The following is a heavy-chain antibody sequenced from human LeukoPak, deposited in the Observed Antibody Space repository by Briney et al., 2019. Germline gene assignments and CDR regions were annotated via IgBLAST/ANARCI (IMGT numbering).Heavy chain of an antibody. V-gene: IGHV3-23*01. D-gene: IGHD2-15*01. CDR3: VREAGYCASVCLKTNWFDP. CDR2: ISNGKT. Sequence: PGGSLRLSCTASGFTFGDYSLSWVRQAPEKGLEWVSAISNGKTYYADSVRGRFTISRDDSKNMVYLQMNSLRVEDTARYYCVREAGYCASVCLKTNWFDPWGQGTLVTVSS. J-gene: IGHJ5*02. CDR1: GFTFGDYS.